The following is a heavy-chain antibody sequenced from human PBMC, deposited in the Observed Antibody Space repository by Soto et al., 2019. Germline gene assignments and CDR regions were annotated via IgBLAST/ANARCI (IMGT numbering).Heavy chain of an antibody. D-gene: IGHD3-10*01. Sequence: PGGSLILSCAASGFTFISYAMSWVRQAPGKGLEWVSAISGSGGSTYYADSVKGRFTISRDNSKNTLYLQMNSLRAEDTAVYYCAKAEVHYGSGHYFDYWGQGTLVTVSS. J-gene: IGHJ4*02. CDR3: AKAEVHYGSGHYFDY. CDR1: GFTFISYA. V-gene: IGHV3-23*01. CDR2: ISGSGGST.